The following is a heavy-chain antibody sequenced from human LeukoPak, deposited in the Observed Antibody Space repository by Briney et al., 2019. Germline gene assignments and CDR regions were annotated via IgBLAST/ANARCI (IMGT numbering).Heavy chain of an antibody. Sequence: SETLSLTCAVYSGSFSGYYWSWIRQPPGKGLEWIGEINHSGSTNYNPSLKSQVTISVDTSKKQFSLKLSSVTAADTAVYYCVTYYFDSSGPKKNYWGQGTLVTVSS. CDR3: VTYYFDSSGPKKNY. CDR1: SGSFSGYY. CDR2: INHSGST. D-gene: IGHD3-22*01. V-gene: IGHV4-34*01. J-gene: IGHJ4*02.